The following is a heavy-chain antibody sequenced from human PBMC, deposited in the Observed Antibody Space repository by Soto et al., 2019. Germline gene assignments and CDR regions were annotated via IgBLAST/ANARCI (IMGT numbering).Heavy chain of an antibody. V-gene: IGHV4-4*02. CDR3: ARDPGQDEAMDY. J-gene: IGHJ4*02. CDR2: IYHTGTT. CDR1: GGSISSSNW. Sequence: SETLTLTCAVSGGSISSSNWRSWVRQPPGKGLEWIGEIYHTGTTNYNPSLKSRVSILVDTSKNQFSLQLSSATAEDTAGYYCARDPGQDEAMDYWGQGTLVTVSS.